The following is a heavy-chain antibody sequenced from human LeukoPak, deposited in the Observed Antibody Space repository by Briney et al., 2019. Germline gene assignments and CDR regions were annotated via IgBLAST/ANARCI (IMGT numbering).Heavy chain of an antibody. Sequence: GGSLRLSRAASGFTFSSYWIHWVRQAPGKGLLWVSRTNPDGSSTTYADSVRGRFTVSRDNAKNTLYLQMNSLRAEDTAVYYCARDRSRWSIAPDADVWGQGTTVTVSS. CDR1: GFTFSSYW. CDR2: TNPDGSST. J-gene: IGHJ6*02. V-gene: IGHV3-74*01. D-gene: IGHD2-15*01. CDR3: ARDRSRWSIAPDADV.